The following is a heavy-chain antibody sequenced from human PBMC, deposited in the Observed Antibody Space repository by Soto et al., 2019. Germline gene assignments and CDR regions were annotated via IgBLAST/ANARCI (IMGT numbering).Heavy chain of an antibody. CDR2: IGGSGGDT. CDR3: ASRRFYDSRGYYYYYFAD. Sequence: GGSLRLSCAASGFTFSNYAMSWVLQAPGKGLEWVSGIGGSGGDTYYADSVKGRFTISRDNSKNTLYLQMNSLRAEDTAIYYCASRRFYDSRGYYYYYFADWGQGTLVTVSS. V-gene: IGHV3-23*01. CDR1: GFTFSNYA. D-gene: IGHD3-22*01. J-gene: IGHJ4*02.